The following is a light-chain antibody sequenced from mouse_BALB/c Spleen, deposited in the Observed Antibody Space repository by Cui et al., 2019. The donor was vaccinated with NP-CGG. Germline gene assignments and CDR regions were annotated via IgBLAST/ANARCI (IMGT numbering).Light chain of an antibody. Sequence: QAVMTKSTALTTSPGETVTLTCRSSTGAITTSNYANWVQEKPDHLFTGLIGGTNNRAPGVPARFSGSLIGDKAALTITGAQTKDEAIYFCALWYSNHWVFGGGTKLTVL. CDR2: GTN. J-gene: IGLJ1*01. CDR3: ALWYSNHWV. CDR1: TGAITTSNY. V-gene: IGLV1*01.